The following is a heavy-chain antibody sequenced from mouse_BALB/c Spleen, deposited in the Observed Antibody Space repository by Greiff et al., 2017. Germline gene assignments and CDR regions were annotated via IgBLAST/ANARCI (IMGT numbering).Heavy chain of an antibody. CDR1: GFSLSRYS. D-gene: IGHD2-4*01. CDR2: IWGGGST. Sequence: VKLVESGPGLVAPSQSLSITCTVSGFSLSRYSVHWVRQPPGKGLEWLGMIWGGGSTDYNSAVKSRLSISKDNPKSQVFLKMNSLQTDDTAMYYCARSRITTTGVFDYWGQGTTLTVSS. V-gene: IGHV2-6-4*01. J-gene: IGHJ2*01. CDR3: ARSRITTTGVFDY.